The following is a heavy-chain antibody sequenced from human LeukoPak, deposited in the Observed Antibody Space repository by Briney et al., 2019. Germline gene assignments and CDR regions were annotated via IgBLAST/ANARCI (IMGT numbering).Heavy chain of an antibody. Sequence: PGGSLRLSCAASGFTLSSYEMNWVSQAPGKGLEWVSYISSSGSAIYYAASVKGRFTISRDNAKNSLYLQMNSLRAEDTAVYYCARRGDGYNSFDYWGQGTPVTVSS. V-gene: IGHV3-48*03. CDR2: ISSSGSAI. J-gene: IGHJ4*02. CDR3: ARRGDGYNSFDY. D-gene: IGHD5-24*01. CDR1: GFTLSSYE.